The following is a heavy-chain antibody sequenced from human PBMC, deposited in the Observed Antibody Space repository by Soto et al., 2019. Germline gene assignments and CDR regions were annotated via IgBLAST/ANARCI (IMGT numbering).Heavy chain of an antibody. J-gene: IGHJ4*02. Sequence: PSETLSLTCTVSGGSISSYYWSWIRPPPGKGLEWIGYICYSGSTNYNPSLKSRVTISVDTSKNQFSLKLSSVTAADTAVYYCAGRTYYGSGSYSGYWGQGTLVTVSS. D-gene: IGHD3-10*01. CDR3: AGRTYYGSGSYSGY. CDR1: GGSISSYY. CDR2: ICYSGST. V-gene: IGHV4-59*01.